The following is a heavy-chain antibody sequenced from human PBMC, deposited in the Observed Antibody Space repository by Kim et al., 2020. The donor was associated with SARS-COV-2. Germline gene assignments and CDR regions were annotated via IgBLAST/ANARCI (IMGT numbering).Heavy chain of an antibody. D-gene: IGHD3-22*01. CDR2: IKQDGSEK. J-gene: IGHJ3*02. CDR1: GFTFSSYW. Sequence: GGSLRLSCAASGFTFSSYWMSWVRQAPGKGLEWVANIKQDGSEKYYVDSVKGRFTISRDNAKNSLYLQMNSLRAEDTAVYYCARGPPYYYDSSGYYYVRMAFDIWGQGTMVTVSS. V-gene: IGHV3-7*03. CDR3: ARGPPYYYDSSGYYYVRMAFDI.